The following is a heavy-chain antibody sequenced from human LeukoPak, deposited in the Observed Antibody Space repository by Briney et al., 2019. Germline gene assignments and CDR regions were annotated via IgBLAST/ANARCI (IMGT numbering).Heavy chain of an antibody. CDR2: ITVSGGTT. J-gene: IGHJ3*02. D-gene: IGHD2-8*01. CDR1: GFNFNTYA. V-gene: IGHV3-23*01. CDR3: AKDPNGDYIGAFDT. Sequence: GGSLRLSCAASGFNFNTYAMTWVRQAPGKGLEWVSSITVSGGTTNYADSVKGRFTISRDNFKNTLYLQMNSLRAEDTAIYYCAKDPNGDYIGAFDTWGQGTKVTVSS.